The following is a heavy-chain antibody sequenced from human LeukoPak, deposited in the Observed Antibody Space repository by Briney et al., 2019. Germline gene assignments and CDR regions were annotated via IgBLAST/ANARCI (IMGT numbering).Heavy chain of an antibody. CDR3: AKGPASGYSDY. CDR1: GFTFSNDA. Sequence: PGGSLRLSCAASGFTFSNDAMSWVRQAPGKGLEWVSAISGSGGSTYYADSVKGRFTISRDDSKNTLYLQMNSLRAEDTAVYYCAKGPASGYSDYWGQGTLVTVSS. V-gene: IGHV3-23*01. J-gene: IGHJ4*02. CDR2: ISGSGGST. D-gene: IGHD6-19*01.